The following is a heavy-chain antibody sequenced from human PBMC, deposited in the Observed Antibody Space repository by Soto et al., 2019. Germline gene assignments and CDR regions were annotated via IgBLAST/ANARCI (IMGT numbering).Heavy chain of an antibody. J-gene: IGHJ6*04. CDR3: ARAINYGFWSGYDMDV. CDR1: GFSLSSYS. CDR2: ISDSSTTI. V-gene: IGHV3-48*01. Sequence: PGGSLRLSCAASGFSLSSYSMNWVRQAPGKGLEWISFISDSSTTIYYADSVKGRFTMSRDNAKNSLYLQMNSLRAEDTAVYYCARAINYGFWSGYDMDVWGKGTTVTVSS. D-gene: IGHD3-3*01.